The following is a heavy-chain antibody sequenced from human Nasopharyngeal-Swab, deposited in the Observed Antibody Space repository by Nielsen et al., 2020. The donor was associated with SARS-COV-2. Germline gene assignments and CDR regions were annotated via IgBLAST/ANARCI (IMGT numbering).Heavy chain of an antibody. Sequence: GESLKISCAASGFTFDDYSMHWVRQAPGKGLEWVSLIGWDGGGPNYADSVKGRFTISRDNRKDSLYLQMHSLRTEDTALYYCAKDMGSSPTLDYWGRGTLDTVSS. V-gene: IGHV3-43*01. CDR1: GFTFDDYS. CDR2: IGWDGGGP. J-gene: IGHJ4*02. CDR3: AKDMGSSPTLDY. D-gene: IGHD6-13*01.